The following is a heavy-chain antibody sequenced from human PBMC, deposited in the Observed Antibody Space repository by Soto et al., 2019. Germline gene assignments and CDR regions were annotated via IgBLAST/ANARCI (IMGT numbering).Heavy chain of an antibody. Sequence: GASVKVSCKASGYTFTGYYMHWVRQAPGQGLEWMGWINPNSGGTNYAQKFQGRVTMTRDTSISTACMELSRLRSDDTAVYYCARDLIAVAGTPWFDPWGQGTLVTVSS. CDR3: ARDLIAVAGTPWFDP. J-gene: IGHJ5*02. V-gene: IGHV1-2*02. D-gene: IGHD6-19*01. CDR1: GYTFTGYY. CDR2: INPNSGGT.